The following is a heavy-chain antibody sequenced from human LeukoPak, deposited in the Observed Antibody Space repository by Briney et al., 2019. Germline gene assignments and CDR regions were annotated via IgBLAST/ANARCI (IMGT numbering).Heavy chain of an antibody. CDR3: ARGPWRGSYCDY. CDR1: RFTFSSYA. Sequence: GGSLRLSCAASRFTFSSYAMHWVRQAPGKGLEWVAVISYDGSNKYYADSVKGRFTISRDNSKNTLYLQMNSLRAEDTAVYYCARGPWRGSYCDYWGQGTLVTVSS. V-gene: IGHV3-30-3*01. J-gene: IGHJ4*02. D-gene: IGHD1-26*01. CDR2: ISYDGSNK.